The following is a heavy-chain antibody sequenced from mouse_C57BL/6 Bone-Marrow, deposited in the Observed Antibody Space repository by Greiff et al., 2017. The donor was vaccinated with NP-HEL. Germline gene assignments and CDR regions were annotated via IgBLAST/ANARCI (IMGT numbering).Heavy chain of an antibody. CDR1: GYTFTSYN. Sequence: LQQSGAELVRPGASVKMSCKASGYTFTSYNMHWVKQTPRQGLEWIGAIYPGNGDTSYNQKFKGKATLTVDKSSSTAYMQLSSLTSEDSAVYFGARPIYDGYYGYCDVWGTGTTVTVSS. D-gene: IGHD2-3*01. J-gene: IGHJ1*03. CDR2: IYPGNGDT. CDR3: ARPIYDGYYGYCDV. V-gene: IGHV1-12*01.